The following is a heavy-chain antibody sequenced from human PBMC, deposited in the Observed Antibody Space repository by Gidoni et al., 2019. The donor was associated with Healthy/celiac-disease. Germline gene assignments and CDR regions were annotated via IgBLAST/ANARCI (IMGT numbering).Heavy chain of an antibody. CDR3: ARALVGTNPFDY. J-gene: IGHJ4*02. CDR1: GGTFSSYA. V-gene: IGHV1-69*01. Sequence: QVQLVQSGAEVKKPGSSVKVSCNASGGTFSSYAISWVRQAPGQGRGWMGGLIPICGTATYAQKFQGRVTITADESTSTAYMELISLRSEDTAVYYCARALVGTNPFDYWGQGTLVTVSS. D-gene: IGHD2-8*01. CDR2: LIPICGTA.